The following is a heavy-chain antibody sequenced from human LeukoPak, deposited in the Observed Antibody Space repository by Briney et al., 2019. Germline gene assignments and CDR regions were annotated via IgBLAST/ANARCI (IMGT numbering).Heavy chain of an antibody. V-gene: IGHV4-61*08. D-gene: IGHD3-3*01. CDR1: GGSISSGGYY. CDR2: IYYSGST. CDR3: ARGRQSYYDFWSGYFFDY. J-gene: IGHJ4*02. Sequence: PSETLSLTCTVSGGSISSGGYYWSWIRQPPGKGLEWIGYIYYSGSTNYNPSLKSRVTISVDTSKNQFSLKLSSVTAADTAVYYCARGRQSYYDFWSGYFFDYWGQGTLVTVSS.